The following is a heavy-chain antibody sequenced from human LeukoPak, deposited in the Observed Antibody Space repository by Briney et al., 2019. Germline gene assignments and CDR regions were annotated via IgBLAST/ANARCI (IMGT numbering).Heavy chain of an antibody. V-gene: IGHV4-34*01. CDR2: INHSGST. D-gene: IGHD4-17*01. CDR3: ASTTVTTRSYGMDV. J-gene: IGHJ6*02. Sequence: SETLSLTCAVYGGSFSGYYWSWIRRPPGKGLEWIGEINHSGSTNYNPSLKSRVTILVDTSKNQFSLKLSSVTAADTAVYYCASTTVTTRSYGMDVWGQGTTVTVSS. CDR1: GGSFSGYY.